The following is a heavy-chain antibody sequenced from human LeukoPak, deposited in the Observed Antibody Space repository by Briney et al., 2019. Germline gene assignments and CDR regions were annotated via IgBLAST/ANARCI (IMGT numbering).Heavy chain of an antibody. CDR1: GFTFSSYS. D-gene: IGHD1-26*01. Sequence: PGGSLRLSCEASGFTFSSYSMNWVRQAPGKGLVWISYISTSTTTIYYANSVKGRFTISRDNAKKSLYLQMNSLRVDDTGVYYCASWGEGALDNWGQGTLVTVSS. CDR3: ASWGEGALDN. V-gene: IGHV3-48*01. J-gene: IGHJ4*02. CDR2: ISTSTTTI.